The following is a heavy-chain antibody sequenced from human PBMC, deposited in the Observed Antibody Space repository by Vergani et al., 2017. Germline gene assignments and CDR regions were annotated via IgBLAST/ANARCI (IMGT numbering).Heavy chain of an antibody. V-gene: IGHV1-69*18. CDR1: GGTFSSYA. CDR2: IIPIFGTA. Sequence: QVQLVQSGAEVKKPGSSVKVSCKASGGTFSSYAISWVRQAPGQGLEWMGRIIPIFGTANYAQKFQGRVTITADESTSTAYMELSSVRSEDTAVYYCARLDDYGDIRIFDYWGQGTLVTVSS. D-gene: IGHD4-17*01. CDR3: ARLDDYGDIRIFDY. J-gene: IGHJ4*02.